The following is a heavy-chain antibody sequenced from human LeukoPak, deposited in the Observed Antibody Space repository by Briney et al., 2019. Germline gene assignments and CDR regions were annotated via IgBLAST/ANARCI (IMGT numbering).Heavy chain of an antibody. V-gene: IGHV3-74*01. Sequence: GGSLRFSCAASGFTFSSYWMHWVRQAPGKGLVWVSRINSDGSSTSYADSVKGRFTISRDNAKDTLYLQMNSLRAEDTAVYYCARGGYHYGSAPPNYWGQGTLVTVSS. D-gene: IGHD3-10*01. J-gene: IGHJ4*02. CDR2: INSDGSST. CDR1: GFTFSSYW. CDR3: ARGGYHYGSAPPNY.